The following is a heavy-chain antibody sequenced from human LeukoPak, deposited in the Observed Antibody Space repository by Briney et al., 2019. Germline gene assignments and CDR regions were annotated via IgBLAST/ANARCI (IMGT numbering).Heavy chain of an antibody. CDR2: ISGSGGSA. CDR1: GFTFSSYA. CDR3: AKDPAVLSGGY. V-gene: IGHV3-23*01. Sequence: GGSLRLSCAASGFTFSSYAMSWVRQAPGKGLEWVSAISGSGGSAYYADSVKGRFTISRDNSKNTLYLQMNSLRAEDTAVYYCAKDPAVLSGGYWGQGTLVTVSS. D-gene: IGHD4/OR15-4a*01. J-gene: IGHJ4*02.